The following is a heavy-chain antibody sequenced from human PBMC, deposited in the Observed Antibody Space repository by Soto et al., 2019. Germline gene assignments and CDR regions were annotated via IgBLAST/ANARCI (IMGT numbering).Heavy chain of an antibody. Sequence: GGSLRLSCAASGFTFSSYAMSWVRQAPGKGLEWVSAISGSGGSTYYADSVKGRFTISRDNSKNTLYLQMNSLRAEDTAVYYCAKAPAPPEYSSSWYYFDYWGQGTLVTVSS. CDR1: GFTFSSYA. D-gene: IGHD6-13*01. V-gene: IGHV3-23*01. J-gene: IGHJ4*02. CDR3: AKAPAPPEYSSSWYYFDY. CDR2: ISGSGGST.